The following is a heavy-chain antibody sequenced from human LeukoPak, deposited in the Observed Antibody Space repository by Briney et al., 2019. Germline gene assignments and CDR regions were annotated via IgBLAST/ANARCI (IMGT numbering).Heavy chain of an antibody. CDR3: ARSSSPIWSGYNWFDP. J-gene: IGHJ5*02. CDR2: INPNTGGT. D-gene: IGHD3-3*01. V-gene: IGHV1-2*02. CDR1: GFSFTAYY. Sequence: ASVKVSCKASGFSFTAYYMHWVRQAPGQGLEWMGWINPNTGGTNSAQKFQGRVAMTRDTSIRTAYMELRSLRSDDTAVYYCARSSSPIWSGYNWFDPWGQGTLVTVSS.